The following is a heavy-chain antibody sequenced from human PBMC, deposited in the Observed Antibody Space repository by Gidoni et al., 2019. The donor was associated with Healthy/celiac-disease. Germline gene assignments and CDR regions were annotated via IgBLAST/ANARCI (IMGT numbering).Heavy chain of an antibody. CDR2: ISAYNGNT. V-gene: IGHV1-18*01. J-gene: IGHJ4*02. CDR3: ARVVDYYDILTGYLAA. CDR1: TFTSYG. Sequence: TFTSYGISWVRQAPGQGLEWMGWISAYNGNTNYAQKLQGRVTMTTDTSTSTAYMELRSLRSDDTAVYYCARVVDYYDILTGYLAAWGQGTLVTVSS. D-gene: IGHD3-9*01.